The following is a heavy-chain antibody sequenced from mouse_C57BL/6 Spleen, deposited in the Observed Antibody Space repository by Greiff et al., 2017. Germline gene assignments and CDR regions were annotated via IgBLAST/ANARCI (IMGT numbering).Heavy chain of an antibody. CDR3: ARGDHYYGSSYWYFDV. CDR1: GYTFTSYW. V-gene: IGHV1-69*01. J-gene: IGHJ1*03. D-gene: IGHD1-1*01. Sequence: VQLQQSGAELVMPGASVKLSCKASGYTFTSYWMHWVKQRPGQGLEWIGEIDPSDSYTNYNQKFKGKSTLTVDKSSSTASMQLSSLTSEDSAVYYCARGDHYYGSSYWYFDVWGTGTTVTVSS. CDR2: IDPSDSYT.